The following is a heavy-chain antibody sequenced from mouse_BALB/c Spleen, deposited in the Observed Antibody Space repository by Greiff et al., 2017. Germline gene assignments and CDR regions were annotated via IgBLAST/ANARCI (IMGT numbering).Heavy chain of an antibody. J-gene: IGHJ3*01. CDR2: IDPENGIT. Sequence: VQLQQSGAELVRPGALVKLSCKASGFNIKDYYMHWVKQRPEQGLEWIGWIDPENGITIYDPKFQGKASITADTSSNTAYLQLSSLTSEDSAVYYCARSTTANSVAYWGQGTLVTVSA. D-gene: IGHD1-2*01. V-gene: IGHV14-1*02. CDR3: ARSTTANSVAY. CDR1: GFNIKDYY.